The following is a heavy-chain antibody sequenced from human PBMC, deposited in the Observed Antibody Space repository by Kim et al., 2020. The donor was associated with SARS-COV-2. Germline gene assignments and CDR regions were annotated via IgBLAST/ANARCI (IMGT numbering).Heavy chain of an antibody. CDR1: GFTFDDYS. Sequence: GGSLRLSCAASGFTFDDYSMHWVRQAPGKGLEWVSGISWSSGSIGYAYSVKGRFTISSDNAKNSLYLQMNSLGAEDSALYYCAKGDSDGWYLDFWGQGTLVTVSS. CDR2: ISWSSGSI. V-gene: IGHV3-9*01. D-gene: IGHD6-19*01. CDR3: AKGDSDGWYLDF. J-gene: IGHJ4*02.